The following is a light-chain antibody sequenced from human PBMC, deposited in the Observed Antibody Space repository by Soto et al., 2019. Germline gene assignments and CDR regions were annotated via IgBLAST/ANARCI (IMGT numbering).Light chain of an antibody. CDR2: EVS. J-gene: IGLJ3*02. CDR1: GSDVGGYNY. V-gene: IGLV2-14*01. Sequence: QSALTQPASVSGSPGQSITISCTGTGSDVGGYNYVSWHQQYPGKAPKLMIYEVSNRPSGVSNRFSGSKSGNTASLTISGLQAEDEADYYCQSYDSSLGGWVFGGGTKVTVL. CDR3: QSYDSSLGGWV.